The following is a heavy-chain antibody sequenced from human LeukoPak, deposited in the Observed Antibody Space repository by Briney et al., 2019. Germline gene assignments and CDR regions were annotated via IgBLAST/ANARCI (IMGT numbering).Heavy chain of an antibody. CDR2: IYYSGST. D-gene: IGHD2-2*01. J-gene: IGHJ4*02. V-gene: IGHV4-39*07. Sequence: SETLSLTCTVSGGSISSSSYYWGWIRQPPGKGLEWIGSIYYSGSTYYNPSLKSRVTISVDTSKNQFSLKLNSVTAADTAVYYCARGGPTSRVIDYWGQGTLVIVSS. CDR3: ARGGPTSRVIDY. CDR1: GGSISSSSYY.